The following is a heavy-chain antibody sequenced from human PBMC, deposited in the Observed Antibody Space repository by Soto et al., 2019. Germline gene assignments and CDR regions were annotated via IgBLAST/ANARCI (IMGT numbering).Heavy chain of an antibody. CDR3: ARVRIATSYYYYIDV. Sequence: GGSLRLSCAASGFTFSRYWMSWVRQAPGKALEWVANIKQDGSEKYYVDSVKGRFTISRDNAKNSLYLQMNSLRAEDTAVYYCARVRIATSYYYYIDVWGKGTSVTVSS. D-gene: IGHD2-21*01. J-gene: IGHJ6*03. CDR2: IKQDGSEK. V-gene: IGHV3-7*01. CDR1: GFTFSRYW.